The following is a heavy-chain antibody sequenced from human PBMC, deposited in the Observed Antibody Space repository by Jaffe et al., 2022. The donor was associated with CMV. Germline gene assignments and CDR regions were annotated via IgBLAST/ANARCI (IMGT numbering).Heavy chain of an antibody. Sequence: EVQLVESGGGLVQPGRSLRLSCAASGFTFDDYAMHWVRQAPGKGLEWVSGISWNSGSIGYADSVKGRFTISRDNAKNSLYLQMNSLRAEDTALYYCAKESMEGGVVIALDAFDIWGQGTMVTVSS. CDR1: GFTFDDYA. CDR3: AKESMEGGVVIALDAFDI. J-gene: IGHJ3*02. D-gene: IGHD3-3*01. V-gene: IGHV3-9*01. CDR2: ISWNSGSI.